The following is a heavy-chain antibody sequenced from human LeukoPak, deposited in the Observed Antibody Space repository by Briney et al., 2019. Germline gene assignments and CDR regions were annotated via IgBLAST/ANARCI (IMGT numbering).Heavy chain of an antibody. CDR3: ARGAAAAAFFDY. D-gene: IGHD6-13*01. Sequence: KPSETLSLTCAVYGGSFSGYYWSWIRQPPGKGLEWIGEINHSGSTNYNPSLKSRVTISVDTFKNQFSLKLSSVTAADTAVYYCARGAAAAAFFDYWGQGTLVTVSS. J-gene: IGHJ4*02. CDR1: GGSFSGYY. CDR2: INHSGST. V-gene: IGHV4-34*01.